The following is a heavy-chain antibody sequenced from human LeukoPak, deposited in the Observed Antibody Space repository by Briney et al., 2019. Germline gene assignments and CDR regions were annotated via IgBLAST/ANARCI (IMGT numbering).Heavy chain of an antibody. CDR3: ARGTAITAGIDF. J-gene: IGHJ4*02. CDR1: GCAFSTYW. Sequence: PGGSLRLSCTASGCAFSTYWMFWVRQAPGKGLVWVSQINPEGASTTYGDPAKGRFTASRDNAKNALHLQMNSLRVDDTAVYYCARGTAITAGIDFWGQGTLVTVSS. CDR2: INPEGAST. D-gene: IGHD6-19*01. V-gene: IGHV3-74*01.